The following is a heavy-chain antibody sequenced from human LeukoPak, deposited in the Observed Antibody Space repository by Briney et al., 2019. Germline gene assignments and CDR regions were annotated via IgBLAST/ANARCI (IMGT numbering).Heavy chain of an antibody. V-gene: IGHV4-31*03. Sequence: TLSLTCTVSGGSISSGGYYWSWIRQHPGKGLEWIGYIYYSGSTYYNPSLKSRVTISVDTSKNQFSLKLSSVTAADTAVYYCARHYYDSSGYYYFDYWGQGTLVTVSS. J-gene: IGHJ4*02. CDR1: GGSISSGGYY. D-gene: IGHD3-22*01. CDR2: IYYSGST. CDR3: ARHYYDSSGYYYFDY.